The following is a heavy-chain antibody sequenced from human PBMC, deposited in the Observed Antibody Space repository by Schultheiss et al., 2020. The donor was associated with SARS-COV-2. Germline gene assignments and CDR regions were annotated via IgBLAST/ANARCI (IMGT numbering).Heavy chain of an antibody. D-gene: IGHD4-11*01. Sequence: SVKVSCKASGYTFTSYAISWVRQAPGQGLEWMGGIIPIFGTANYAQKFQGRVTITADESTSTAYMELSSLRSEDTAVYYCARDLDYSNYDYYYYGMDVWGQGTTVTVSS. CDR2: IIPIFGTA. CDR1: GYTFTSYA. J-gene: IGHJ6*02. CDR3: ARDLDYSNYDYYYYGMDV. V-gene: IGHV1-69*13.